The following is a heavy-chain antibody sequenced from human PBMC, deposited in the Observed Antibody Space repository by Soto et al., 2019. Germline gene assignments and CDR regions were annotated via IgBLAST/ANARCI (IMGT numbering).Heavy chain of an antibody. V-gene: IGHV1-69*01. J-gene: IGHJ5*02. CDR3: ARNMGGCSAGSCRYNWFDP. CDR1: GGTLSSSA. D-gene: IGHD2-15*01. Sequence: QVQLVQSGAEVKKPGSSVKVSCKASGGTLSSSAISWVRQAPGQGLEWMGGLIPIYGTTNYAQKFQDRVTITADESTSTAYMELSSLRSEDTAVYYWARNMGGCSAGSCRYNWFDPWGQGTLVTVSS. CDR2: LIPIYGTT.